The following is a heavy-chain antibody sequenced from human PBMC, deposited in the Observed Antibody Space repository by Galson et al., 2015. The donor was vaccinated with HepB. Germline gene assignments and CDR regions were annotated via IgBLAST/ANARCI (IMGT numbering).Heavy chain of an antibody. J-gene: IGHJ3*02. CDR3: TAGYHLLTDYVRAYDAFDI. Sequence: SLRLSCAASGFSLNNAWLSWARQAPGKGLEWVRRSKSKTDGGTTHYAAPVKGRFIISRDDSRKTLSLQMTSLKTEDTAVYYCTAGYHLLTDYVRAYDAFDIWGQGTLVTVSS. D-gene: IGHD3-9*01. CDR2: SKSKTDGGTT. V-gene: IGHV3-15*01. CDR1: GFSLNNAW.